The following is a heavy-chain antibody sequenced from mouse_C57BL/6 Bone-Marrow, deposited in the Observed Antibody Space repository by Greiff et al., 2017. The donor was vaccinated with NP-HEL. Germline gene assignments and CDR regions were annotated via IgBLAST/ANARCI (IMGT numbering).Heavy chain of an antibody. V-gene: IGHV5-15*01. CDR3: ARTYGSSAWFAY. D-gene: IGHD1-1*01. CDR2: ISNLAYSI. Sequence: EVKLVESGGGLVQPGGSLKLSCAASGFTFSDYGMAWVRQAPRKGPEWVAFISNLAYSIYYADTVTGRFTISRENAKNTLYLEMSSLRSEETAMYYCARTYGSSAWFAYWGQGTLVTVSA. CDR1: GFTFSDYG. J-gene: IGHJ3*01.